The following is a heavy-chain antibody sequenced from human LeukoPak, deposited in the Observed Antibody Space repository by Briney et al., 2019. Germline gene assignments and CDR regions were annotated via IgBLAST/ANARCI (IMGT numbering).Heavy chain of an antibody. Sequence: GRSLRLSCAASGFTFDDYAMHWVRQAPGKGLEWVSGISWNSGSIGYADSVKGRFTISRDNAKNSLYLQMNSLRAEDTALYYCAKDMGGSGRDAFDIWGQGTTVTVSS. CDR2: ISWNSGSI. CDR1: GFTFDDYA. J-gene: IGHJ3*02. D-gene: IGHD1-26*01. CDR3: AKDMGGSGRDAFDI. V-gene: IGHV3-9*01.